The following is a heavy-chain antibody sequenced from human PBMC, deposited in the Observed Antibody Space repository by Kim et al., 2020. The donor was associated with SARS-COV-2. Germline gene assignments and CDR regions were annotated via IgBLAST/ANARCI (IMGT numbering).Heavy chain of an antibody. V-gene: IGHV3-43*02. D-gene: IGHD6-6*01. J-gene: IGHJ6*02. CDR3: AKDIILAARPKQDYYYYYGMDV. Sequence: GGSLRLSCAASGFTFDDYAMHWVRQAPGKGLEWVSLISGDGGSTYYADSVKGRFTISRDNSKNSLYLQMNSLRTEDTALYYCAKDIILAARPKQDYYYYYGMDVWGQGTTVTVSS. CDR2: ISGDGGST. CDR1: GFTFDDYA.